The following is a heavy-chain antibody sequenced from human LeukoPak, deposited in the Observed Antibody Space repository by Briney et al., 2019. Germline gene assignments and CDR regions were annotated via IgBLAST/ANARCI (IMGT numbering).Heavy chain of an antibody. V-gene: IGHV1-8*01. D-gene: IGHD3-10*01. J-gene: IGHJ5*02. CDR1: GYTFTNSD. CDR3: ARGVWHYYESENYYLNWFDP. Sequence: ASVKVSCKTSGYTFTNSDINWVRQATGQGLEWMGWMNPNSGNTGYAQKFQGRVTMTRNTSISTAYMELSSLRSEDTAVYYCARGVWHYYESENYYLNWFDPWGQGTLVTVSS. CDR2: MNPNSGNT.